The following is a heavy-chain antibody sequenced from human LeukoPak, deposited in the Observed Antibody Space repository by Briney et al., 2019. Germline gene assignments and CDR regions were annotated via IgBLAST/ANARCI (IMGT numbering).Heavy chain of an antibody. Sequence: GGSLRLSCAPSGFTFSSYAMSWVRQAPGKGLAWVSFISGSGGSTHYRDSVKGRFTISRDNSKYTLYLQMNSLTSGNTVVYFGAKVGTSTVTFDDWGQGTLVTVSS. J-gene: IGHJ4*02. CDR2: ISGSGGST. V-gene: IGHV3-23*01. D-gene: IGHD4-11*01. CDR3: AKVGTSTVTFDD. CDR1: GFTFSSYA.